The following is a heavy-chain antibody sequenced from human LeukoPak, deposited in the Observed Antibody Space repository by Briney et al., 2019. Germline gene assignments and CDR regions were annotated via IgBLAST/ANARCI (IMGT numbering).Heavy chain of an antibody. V-gene: IGHV1-69*06. CDR1: GGTFSSYA. CDR2: IIPIFGTA. CDR3: ARGVTARGFYYYMDV. Sequence: SVKVSCKASGGTFSSYAISWVRQAPGQGLEWMGGIIPIFGTANYAQKFQGRVTITADKSTSTAYMELSSLRSDDTAVYYCARGVTARGFYYYMDVWGKGTTLTISS. J-gene: IGHJ6*03. D-gene: IGHD2-21*02.